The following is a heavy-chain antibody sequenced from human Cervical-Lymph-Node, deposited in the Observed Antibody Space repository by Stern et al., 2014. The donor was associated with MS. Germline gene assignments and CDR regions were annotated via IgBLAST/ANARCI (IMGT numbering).Heavy chain of an antibody. Sequence: VQLVESGGGVVQPGRSLRLSCAASGFVFRRYALHWVLQAPGKGLEWVALISYDRRDKYYTDSVKGRFTVSRDNSNNTVDLEMNSLRLEDTAVYYCAKGGSGSYLDWGQGSLVTVSS. CDR2: ISYDRRDK. J-gene: IGHJ4*02. CDR1: GFVFRRYA. D-gene: IGHD1-26*01. CDR3: AKGGSGSYLD. V-gene: IGHV3-30*04.